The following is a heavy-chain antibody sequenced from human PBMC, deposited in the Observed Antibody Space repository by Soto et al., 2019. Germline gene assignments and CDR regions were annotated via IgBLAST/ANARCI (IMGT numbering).Heavy chain of an antibody. D-gene: IGHD2-21*01. CDR1: GGTFSTYA. CDR3: ARGRSLGGEPGAFDI. Sequence: SVKVSCKASGGTFSTYALSWVRQAPGQGLEWMGGIIPIFGTANYAQKFQGRVTITADESTSTAYMELGSLRSEDTAVHYCARGRSLGGEPGAFDIWGQGTMVTVSS. V-gene: IGHV1-69*13. J-gene: IGHJ3*02. CDR2: IIPIFGTA.